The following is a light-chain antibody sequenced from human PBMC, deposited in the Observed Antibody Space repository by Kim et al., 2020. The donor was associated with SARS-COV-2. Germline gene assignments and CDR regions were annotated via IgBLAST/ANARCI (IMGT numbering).Light chain of an antibody. CDR2: SVS. CDR3: MQGTHWPLT. V-gene: IGKV2-30*01. Sequence: DVVLTQSPLSLPVTLGQPASISCRSSERLGFSDGDTYLNWFHQRPGQSPRRLIYSVSNRESGVPDRFSGSGAGTDVTLKISAVEADDVGVYYCMQGTHWPLTFGGGTKVDIK. CDR1: ERLGFSDGDTY. J-gene: IGKJ4*01.